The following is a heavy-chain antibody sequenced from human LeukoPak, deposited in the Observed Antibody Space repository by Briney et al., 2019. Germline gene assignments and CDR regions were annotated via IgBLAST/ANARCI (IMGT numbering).Heavy chain of an antibody. V-gene: IGHV4-59*01. Sequence: SETLSLTCTVSGVSIRSYYWSWIRQPPGKGLEWIGYISYSGSTNYNPSLKSRVTISVDTSKNQFSLNLSSVTAADTAVYYCAGGDYPYSFDPWGQGTLVTVSS. D-gene: IGHD4-17*01. CDR2: ISYSGST. J-gene: IGHJ5*02. CDR1: GVSIRSYY. CDR3: AGGDYPYSFDP.